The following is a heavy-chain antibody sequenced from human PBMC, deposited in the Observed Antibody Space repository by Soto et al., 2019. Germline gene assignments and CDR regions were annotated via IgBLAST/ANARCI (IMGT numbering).Heavy chain of an antibody. CDR2: GFHNGNT. Sequence: QVQLQESGPRLVKPSGTLSLTCAVSGDSLSNDNWWTWVRQAPGEGLEWIGEGFHNGNTNYNPSLESRVTIPLDKSQNQFSLTMTSVTAADTAIYYCATAPNSNVALVCWGQGTVVTVSS. CDR1: GDSLSNDNW. J-gene: IGHJ4*02. V-gene: IGHV4-4*02. CDR3: ATAPNSNVALVC. D-gene: IGHD6-13*01.